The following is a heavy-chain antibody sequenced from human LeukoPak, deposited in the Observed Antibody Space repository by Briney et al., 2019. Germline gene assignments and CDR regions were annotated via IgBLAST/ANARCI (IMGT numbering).Heavy chain of an antibody. CDR1: GGSITSYS. J-gene: IGHJ4*02. CDR3: AGHHPRNTVDF. D-gene: IGHD2/OR15-2a*01. Sequence: SETLSLTCTVSGGSITSYSWTWIRQSPGKGLEWIGSFFYTGNTNYNPSLESRATISVDTSKNQFSLRLSSVTAADTAVYYCAGHHPRNTVDFWGQGTLVTVSS. CDR2: FFYTGNT. V-gene: IGHV4-59*03.